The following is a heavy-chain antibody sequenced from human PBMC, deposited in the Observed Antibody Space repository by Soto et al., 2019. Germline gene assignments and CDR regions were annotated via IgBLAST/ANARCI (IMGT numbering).Heavy chain of an antibody. CDR1: GYTFSNHW. Sequence: EVQLEQSGAEVKKPGESLKISCQGSGYTFSNHWIGWVRHMPGTGLEWIGLINPSNSDSRYTPFFQGLVTISADKSINTAYLQWSNLKASDTAVYYCGRHMRPVADPWDDTFDIWGQGTLVTVSS. CDR3: GRHMRPVADPWDDTFDI. D-gene: IGHD6-19*01. J-gene: IGHJ3*02. CDR2: INPSNSDS. V-gene: IGHV5-51*01.